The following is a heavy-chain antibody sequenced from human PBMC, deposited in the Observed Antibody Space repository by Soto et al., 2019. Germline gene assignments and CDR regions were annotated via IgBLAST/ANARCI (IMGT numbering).Heavy chain of an antibody. CDR2: ISHSVST. V-gene: IGHV4-4*02. D-gene: IGHD6-19*01. CDR1: GGAISSSNW. Sequence: SETLSLTCAVCGGAISSSNWWSWVRQPPGKGLEWIGGISHSVSTNYNPSLKSRVTISVDTSKNQFSLKLSSVTAADTAVYYCARHAVYSSGFTDYWGQGTLVTVS. J-gene: IGHJ4*02. CDR3: ARHAVYSSGFTDY.